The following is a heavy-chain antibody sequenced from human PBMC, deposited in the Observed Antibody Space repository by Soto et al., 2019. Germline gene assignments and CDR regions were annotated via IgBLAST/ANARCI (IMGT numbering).Heavy chain of an antibody. D-gene: IGHD1-26*01. CDR3: ATGGGSYPFDY. J-gene: IGHJ4*02. Sequence: ASVKVSCKASGYTFTSYDINWVRQATGKGLEWMGWMNPNSGNTGYAQKFQGRVTVTEDTSISTAYMELSSLRSEDTAVYYCATGGGSYPFDYWGQGTLVTVSS. CDR2: MNPNSGNT. V-gene: IGHV1-8*01. CDR1: GYTFTSYD.